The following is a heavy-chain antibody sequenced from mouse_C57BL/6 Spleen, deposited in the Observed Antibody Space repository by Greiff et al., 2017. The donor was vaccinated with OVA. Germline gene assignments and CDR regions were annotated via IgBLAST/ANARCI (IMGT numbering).Heavy chain of an antibody. CDR2: ISSGGDYI. Sequence: EVMLVESGEGLVKPGGSLKLSCAASGFTFSSYAMSWVRQTPEKRLEWVAYISSGGDYIYYADTVKGRFTISRDNARNTLYLQMSSLKSEDTAMYYCTRGTYYGSTPYYFDYWGQGTTLTVSS. CDR3: TRGTYYGSTPYYFDY. D-gene: IGHD1-1*01. J-gene: IGHJ2*01. CDR1: GFTFSSYA. V-gene: IGHV5-9-1*02.